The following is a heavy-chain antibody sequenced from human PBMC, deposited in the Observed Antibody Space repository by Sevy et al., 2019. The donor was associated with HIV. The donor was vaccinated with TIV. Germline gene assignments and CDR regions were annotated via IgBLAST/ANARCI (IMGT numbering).Heavy chain of an antibody. CDR2: IYYSGST. D-gene: IGHD5-12*01. V-gene: IGHV4-59*01. Sequence: SETLSLTCTVSGGSISSYYWSWIRQPPGKGLEWIGYIYYSGSTNYNPSLKSRVTISVDTSKNQFSLKLSSVTAADTAVYYCARGRGVRWLRWGYFDYWGQGTLVTVSS. J-gene: IGHJ4*02. CDR3: ARGRGVRWLRWGYFDY. CDR1: GGSISSYY.